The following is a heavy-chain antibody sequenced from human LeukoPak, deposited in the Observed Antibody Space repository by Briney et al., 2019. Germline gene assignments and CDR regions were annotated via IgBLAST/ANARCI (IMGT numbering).Heavy chain of an antibody. CDR2: IKQDGSEK. D-gene: IGHD2-15*01. V-gene: IGHV3-7*01. J-gene: IGHJ6*02. CDR1: GFTSSSYW. CDR3: ARDWWPVDGAGGMDV. Sequence: GGSLRLSCAASGFTSSSYWMSWVRQAPGKGLEWVANIKQDGSEKYYVDSVKGRFTISRDNAKNSLYLQMNSLRAEDTAVYYCARDWWPVDGAGGMDVWGQGTTVTVSS.